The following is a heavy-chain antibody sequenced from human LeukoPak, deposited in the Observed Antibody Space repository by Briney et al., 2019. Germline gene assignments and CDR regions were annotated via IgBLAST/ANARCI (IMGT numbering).Heavy chain of an antibody. J-gene: IGHJ6*02. CDR1: GGSISGYF. V-gene: IGHV4-59*08. CDR3: ARHDPVGYYQHGMDV. CDR2: IYYTGAT. D-gene: IGHD2-15*01. Sequence: SETLSLTCTVSGGSISGYFWSCIRQPPGQGLEFIGYIYYTGATLYNPSLKSLVTMPVYTSKNQFSLKLSSVTAADTAVYYCARHDPVGYYQHGMDVWGQGTTVTVSS.